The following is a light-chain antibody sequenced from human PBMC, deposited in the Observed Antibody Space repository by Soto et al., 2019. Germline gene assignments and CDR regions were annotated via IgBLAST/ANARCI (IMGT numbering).Light chain of an antibody. Sequence: QSVLTQPRSVSGSPGQSVTLSCTGTSSDVGGYDYVSWYQQYPDKAPKLIIYDVSRRPSGVPDRFSGSKSDNTASLTISGLQAEDDADYYCCSYAGNSRVFGTGTKVTVL. CDR1: SSDVGGYDY. CDR3: CSYAGNSRV. CDR2: DVS. J-gene: IGLJ1*01. V-gene: IGLV2-11*01.